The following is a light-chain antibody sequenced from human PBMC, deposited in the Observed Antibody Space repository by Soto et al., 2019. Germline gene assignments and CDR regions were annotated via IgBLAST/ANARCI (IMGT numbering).Light chain of an antibody. V-gene: IGLV2-11*01. CDR2: DVS. CDR3: CSYAGRYANV. Sequence: QSALTQPRSVSGSPGQSVTISCTGTSSDVGGYNYVSCYQQHPGKAPKLMIYDVSKRPSGVPDRFSGSKSGNTASLTISGLQAEDEADYYCCSYAGRYANVFGTGTKVTVL. CDR1: SSDVGGYNY. J-gene: IGLJ1*01.